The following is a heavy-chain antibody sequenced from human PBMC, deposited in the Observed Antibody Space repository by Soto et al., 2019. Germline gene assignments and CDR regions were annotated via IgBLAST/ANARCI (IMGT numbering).Heavy chain of an antibody. J-gene: IGHJ6*02. Sequence: QVQLQESGPGLVKPSETLSVTCTVSGDSIRDYCWDWIRQPAGQGLEWIGPLCTSGDTKHNQSLKPGRAPAAVSSKNKECLNWITATASDTAIEYSVRMYNSGVYRHDAAYYYCTLAVRGQGSTVMVAS. V-gene: IGHV4-4*07. CDR2: LCTSGDT. D-gene: IGHD6-19*01. CDR3: VRMYNSGVYRHDAAYYYCTLAV. CDR1: GDSIRDYC.